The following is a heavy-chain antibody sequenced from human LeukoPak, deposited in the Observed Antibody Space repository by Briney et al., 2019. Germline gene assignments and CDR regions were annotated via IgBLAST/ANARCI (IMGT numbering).Heavy chain of an antibody. V-gene: IGHV4-34*01. J-gene: IGHJ6*04. Sequence: SETLSLTCAVYGGSFSGYYWSWIRQPPGKGLEWIGEINHSGSTNYNPSLKSRVTISVDTSKNQFSLKLSSVTAADTGVYYCVRPRLWTAATHFRPQTYMKFWGKGTRSTVSS. CDR2: INHSGST. CDR1: GGSFSGYY. D-gene: IGHD2-15*01. CDR3: VRPRLWTAATHFRPQTYMKF.